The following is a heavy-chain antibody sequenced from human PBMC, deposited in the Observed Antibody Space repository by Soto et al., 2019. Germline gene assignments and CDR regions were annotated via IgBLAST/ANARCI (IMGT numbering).Heavy chain of an antibody. CDR2: ISGDCGST. CDR3: AHMKIAFGGDIVPSFEY. J-gene: IGHJ4*02. D-gene: IGHD3-16*02. Sequence: KGLEWVSGISGDCGSTYYADSVKGRFTISRDNSKKTLYLQMTNMDPLDTATYYCAHMKIAFGGDIVPSFEYWGKGIVVPVSS. V-gene: IGHV3-23*01.